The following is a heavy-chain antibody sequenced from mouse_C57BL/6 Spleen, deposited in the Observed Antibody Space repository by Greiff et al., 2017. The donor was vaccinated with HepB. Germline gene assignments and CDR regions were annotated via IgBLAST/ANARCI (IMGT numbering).Heavy chain of an antibody. CDR3: AREHYYGSSPWFAY. D-gene: IGHD1-1*01. V-gene: IGHV1-59*01. CDR1: GYTFTSYW. CDR2: IDPSDSYT. Sequence: QVQLQQPGAELVRPGTSVKLSCKASGYTFTSYWMHWVKQRPGQGLEWIGVIDPSDSYTNYNQKFKGKATLTVDTSSSTAYMQLSSLTSEDSAVYYCAREHYYGSSPWFAYWGQGTLVTVSA. J-gene: IGHJ3*01.